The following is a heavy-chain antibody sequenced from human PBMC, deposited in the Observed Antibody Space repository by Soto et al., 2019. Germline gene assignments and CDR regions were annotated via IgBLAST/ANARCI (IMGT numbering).Heavy chain of an antibody. Sequence: GGSLRLSCAASGFTFSSYAMSWVRQAPGKGLEWVSAISGSGGSTYYADSVKGRFTISRDNSKNTLYLQMNSLRAEDTAVYYCAKGNPVLRFLEWSLPFDPWGQGTLVTVSS. CDR3: AKGNPVLRFLEWSLPFDP. J-gene: IGHJ5*02. CDR2: ISGSGGST. V-gene: IGHV3-23*01. D-gene: IGHD3-3*01. CDR1: GFTFSSYA.